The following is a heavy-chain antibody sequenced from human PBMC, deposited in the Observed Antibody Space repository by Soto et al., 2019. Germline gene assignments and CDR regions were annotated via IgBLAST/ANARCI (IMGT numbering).Heavy chain of an antibody. Sequence: QVQLVQSGAEVKKPGSSVKVSCKASGGTFSSYAISWVRQAPGQGLEWMGGIIPIFGTANYAQKFQGRVTITADESTRTAYMELSSLRSEDTAVYYCARTYYDYVWGSYRYMDYWGQGTLVTVSS. J-gene: IGHJ4*02. V-gene: IGHV1-69*01. CDR3: ARTYYDYVWGSYRYMDY. CDR1: GGTFSSYA. D-gene: IGHD3-16*02. CDR2: IIPIFGTA.